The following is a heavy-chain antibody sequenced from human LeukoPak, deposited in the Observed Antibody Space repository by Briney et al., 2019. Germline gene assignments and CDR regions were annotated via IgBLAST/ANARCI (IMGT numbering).Heavy chain of an antibody. CDR2: INHSGST. CDR3: ARIAPLRFLEWLLPNDHKYFDY. V-gene: IGHV4-34*01. Sequence: SETLSLTCAVYGGSFSGYYWSWIRQPPGKGLEWIGEINHSGSTNYNPSLKSRVTISVDTSKNQFSLKLSSVTAADTAVYYCARIAPLRFLEWLLPNDHKYFDYWGQGTLVTVSS. D-gene: IGHD3-3*01. CDR1: GGSFSGYY. J-gene: IGHJ4*02.